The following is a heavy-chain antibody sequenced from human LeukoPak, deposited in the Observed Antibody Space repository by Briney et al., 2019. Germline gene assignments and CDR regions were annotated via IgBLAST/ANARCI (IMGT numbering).Heavy chain of an antibody. CDR3: ATYSHWVAGDV. CDR2: MNQDGSEK. CDR1: GFTFSESW. Sequence: GSLRLSCAASGFTFSESWMSWVRQAPGKGLEWVANMNQDGSEKDYVDSVKGRFTITRANARKSLYLQMSSLRVEDTAVYYCATYSHWVAGDVWGQGTTVTVSS. D-gene: IGHD3-16*01. V-gene: IGHV3-7*01. J-gene: IGHJ6*02.